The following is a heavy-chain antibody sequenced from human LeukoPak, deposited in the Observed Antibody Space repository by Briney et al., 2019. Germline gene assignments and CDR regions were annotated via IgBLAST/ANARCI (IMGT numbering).Heavy chain of an antibody. D-gene: IGHD6-13*01. V-gene: IGHV4-39*07. CDR1: GGSVTNVDSY. J-gene: IGHJ4*02. Sequence: SDTLSLICFVSGGSVTNVDSYWGWIRQSPGKGLEWIGLIYHSGTTYYNPSLKSRVTMSVDTSKSLFSLSLQSMTAADAAVYYCARFRPYPPGIASHFDTWGQGTLVTVSS. CDR2: IYHSGTT. CDR3: ARFRPYPPGIASHFDT.